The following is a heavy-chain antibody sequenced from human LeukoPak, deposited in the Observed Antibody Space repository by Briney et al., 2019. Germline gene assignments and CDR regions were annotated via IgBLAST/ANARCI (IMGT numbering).Heavy chain of an antibody. CDR3: TREIGSGESSGWYYFDY. J-gene: IGHJ4*02. Sequence: GGSLRLSCTASGFTFGDYAMSWFRQAPGKGLEWVGFIRSKAYGGTTEYAASVKGRFTISRDDSKSIAYLQMNSLKTEDTAVYYCTREIGSGESSGWYYFDYWGQGTLVTVSS. V-gene: IGHV3-49*03. CDR2: IRSKAYGGTT. CDR1: GFTFGDYA. D-gene: IGHD6-19*01.